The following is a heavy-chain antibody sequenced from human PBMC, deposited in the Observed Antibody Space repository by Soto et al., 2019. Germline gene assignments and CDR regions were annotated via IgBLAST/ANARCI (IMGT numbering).Heavy chain of an antibody. CDR3: ARQWCNGGACSAFDV. CDR1: GDSVTTSHYS. D-gene: IGHD2-8*02. V-gene: IGHV4-39*01. Sequence: NPSETLSLTCTVSGDSVTTSHYSWAWIRQPPGKGLEWIGYNYYSGDTNYNPSLKSRVTISIDTSKNQFSLRLASVTAADTAVYYCARQWCNGGACSAFDVWVQGTMVTVSS. CDR2: NYYSGDT. J-gene: IGHJ3*01.